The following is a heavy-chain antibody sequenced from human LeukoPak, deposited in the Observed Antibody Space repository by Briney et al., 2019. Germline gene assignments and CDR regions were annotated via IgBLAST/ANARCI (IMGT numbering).Heavy chain of an antibody. Sequence: ASVKVSCKASGYTFTSYGISWVRQAPGQGLEWMGWISAYNGNTNYAQKLQGRVTMTTDTSTSTAYMELRSLRSDGTAVYHCARDSDYYYYMDVWGKGTTVTVSS. CDR1: GYTFTSYG. J-gene: IGHJ6*03. CDR2: ISAYNGNT. D-gene: IGHD3-10*01. CDR3: ARDSDYYYYMDV. V-gene: IGHV1-18*01.